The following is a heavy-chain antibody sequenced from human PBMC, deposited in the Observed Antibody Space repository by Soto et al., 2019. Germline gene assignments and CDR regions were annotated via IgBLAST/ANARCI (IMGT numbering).Heavy chain of an antibody. V-gene: IGHV1-69*13. J-gene: IGHJ3*02. CDR3: AREVGYSYGYSNSRQEDAFDI. CDR2: IIPIFGTA. D-gene: IGHD5-18*01. Sequence: SVEVSCKASGGTFSSYAISWVRQAPRQELEWMGGIIPIFGTANYAQKFQGRVTITADESTSTAYMELSSLRSEDTAVYYCAREVGYSYGYSNSRQEDAFDIWGQGTMVTVSS. CDR1: GGTFSSYA.